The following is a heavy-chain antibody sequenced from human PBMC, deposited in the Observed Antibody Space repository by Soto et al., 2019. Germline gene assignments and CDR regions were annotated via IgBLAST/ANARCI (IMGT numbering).Heavy chain of an antibody. Sequence: QVQLVESGGGLVKPGGSLRLSCAASGFTFSDYYMSWIRQAPGKGLEWVSYISSSSSYTNYADSVKGRFTISRENAKNSLYLQMNSLRAEDTAVYDCARDGYYDSSGYYPQGYFDYWGQGTLVTVSS. D-gene: IGHD3-22*01. CDR2: ISSSSSYT. J-gene: IGHJ4*02. V-gene: IGHV3-11*06. CDR3: ARDGYYDSSGYYPQGYFDY. CDR1: GFTFSDYY.